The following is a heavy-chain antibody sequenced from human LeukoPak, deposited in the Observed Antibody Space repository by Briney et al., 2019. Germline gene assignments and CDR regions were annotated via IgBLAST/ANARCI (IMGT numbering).Heavy chain of an antibody. D-gene: IGHD6-19*01. CDR1: GFTFSSYS. J-gene: IGHJ4*02. CDR2: ISSSSSYI. CDR3: AREIAVAGTRGDY. V-gene: IGHV3-21*01. Sequence: PGGPLRLSCAASGFTFSSYSMNWVRQAPGKGLEWVSSISSSSSYIYYADSVKGRFTISRDNAKNPLYLQMNSLRAEDTAVYYCAREIAVAGTRGDYWGQGALVTVSS.